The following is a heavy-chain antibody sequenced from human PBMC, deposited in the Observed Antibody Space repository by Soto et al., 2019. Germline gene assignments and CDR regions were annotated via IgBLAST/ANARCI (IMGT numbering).Heavy chain of an antibody. V-gene: IGHV3-30*18. CDR1: RFAFSNYA. Sequence: QVQLVESGGDVVQPGRSLRLSCAASRFAFSNYAMHWVRQAPGKGLEWVAVIASDGTNKYYADSVKGRFAISRDNSRNTLFLQMNSLRAEDTAVYYCAKDIGWFGEFAVADYWGQGTLVTVSS. D-gene: IGHD3-10*01. J-gene: IGHJ4*02. CDR3: AKDIGWFGEFAVADY. CDR2: IASDGTNK.